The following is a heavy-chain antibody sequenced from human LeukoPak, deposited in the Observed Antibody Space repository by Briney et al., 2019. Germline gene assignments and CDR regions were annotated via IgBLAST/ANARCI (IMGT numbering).Heavy chain of an antibody. Sequence: SETLSLTCNVSGGSIGSYFWSWIRQPPGKGLEWLGYISYTGSTNYNPSLKSRVTISIDTSKNHFSLQLTSVTAADTAVYYCAREPRYSYYLDVWGKGTTVTVSS. CDR1: GGSIGSYF. J-gene: IGHJ6*03. CDR3: AREPRYSYYLDV. V-gene: IGHV4-59*01. CDR2: ISYTGST.